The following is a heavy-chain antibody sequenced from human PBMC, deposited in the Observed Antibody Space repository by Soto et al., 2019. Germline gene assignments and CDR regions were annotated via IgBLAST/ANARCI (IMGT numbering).Heavy chain of an antibody. Sequence: GGSLRLSCAASGFSFSNYNMNWVRQAPGKGLEWVSSISSGSGYKYYADSVKGRFTISRDNTKNSLFLQMNSLRPEDTAVYYCARDSCSTTSCYYFAWFDPWGQGXVVTVSS. CDR2: ISSGSGYK. J-gene: IGHJ5*02. V-gene: IGHV3-21*01. D-gene: IGHD2-2*01. CDR3: ARDSCSTTSCYYFAWFDP. CDR1: GFSFSNYN.